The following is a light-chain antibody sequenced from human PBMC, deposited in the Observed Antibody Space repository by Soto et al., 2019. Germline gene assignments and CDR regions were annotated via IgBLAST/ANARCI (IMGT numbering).Light chain of an antibody. CDR2: GAS. J-gene: IGKJ4*01. CDR1: QSVSNN. CDR3: QQRASWPLT. V-gene: IGKV3-11*01. Sequence: EIVMTQSPATLSVSPGERATLSCRASQSVSNNLAWYQQKPGQAPRLLIYGASNRATGIPARFSGSGSGTDFTLTISSLEPEDFAVYFCQQRASWPLTFGGGTKVEIK.